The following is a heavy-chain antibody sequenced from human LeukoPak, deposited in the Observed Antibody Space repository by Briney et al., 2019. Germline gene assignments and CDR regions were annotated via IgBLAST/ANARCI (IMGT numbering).Heavy chain of an antibody. CDR1: GFTFTTYG. D-gene: IGHD3-10*01. Sequence: GGSLRLSCAASGFTFTTYGMHWVRQAPGKGLEWVAFLHYDGSNKYYADSVKGRFTISRDNSRNTLYLYMNSLRAEDTAVYYCAKETYGSGTYPFDYWGQGTLVTVSS. CDR3: AKETYGSGTYPFDY. J-gene: IGHJ4*02. CDR2: LHYDGSNK. V-gene: IGHV3-30*02.